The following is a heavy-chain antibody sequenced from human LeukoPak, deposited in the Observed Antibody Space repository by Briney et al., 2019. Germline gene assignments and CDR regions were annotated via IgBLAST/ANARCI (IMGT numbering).Heavy chain of an antibody. Sequence: PGRSLRLSCEASGFTFDDYAMHWVRQAPGKGLEWVSGISWNSGSIGYADSVKGRFTISRDNAKNSLYLQMNSLRAEDTALYYCAKEYSSSWYGLDYWGQGTLVTVSS. CDR2: ISWNSGSI. J-gene: IGHJ4*02. CDR1: GFTFDDYA. V-gene: IGHV3-9*01. CDR3: AKEYSSSWYGLDY. D-gene: IGHD6-13*01.